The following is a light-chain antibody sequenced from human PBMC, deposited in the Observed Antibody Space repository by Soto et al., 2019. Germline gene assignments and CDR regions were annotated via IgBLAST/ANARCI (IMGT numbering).Light chain of an antibody. Sequence: EIVMTQSPATLSVSPGERATLFCRASQSISSRLAWYQQKPGQAPRLLIYGAFTRATGIPARFSGSGSGTEFTLTISSLQSEDFAVYYCQQFNIRPPTFGQGTKVDIK. CDR2: GAF. CDR3: QQFNIRPPT. J-gene: IGKJ1*01. V-gene: IGKV3-15*01. CDR1: QSISSR.